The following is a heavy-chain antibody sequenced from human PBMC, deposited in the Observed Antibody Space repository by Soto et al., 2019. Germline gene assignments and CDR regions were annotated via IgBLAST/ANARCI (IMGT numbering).Heavy chain of an antibody. Sequence: VGSLRLSCAASGFTFSDYYMSWIRQAPGKGLEWVSYISSSSSYTNYADSVKGRFTISRDNSKNSLYLQMNSLRAEDTAVYYCARAREGASSWYYYYYYGMDVWGQGTTVTVSS. J-gene: IGHJ6*02. CDR1: GFTFSDYY. CDR2: ISSSSSYT. D-gene: IGHD6-13*01. V-gene: IGHV3-11*06. CDR3: ARAREGASSWYYYYYYGMDV.